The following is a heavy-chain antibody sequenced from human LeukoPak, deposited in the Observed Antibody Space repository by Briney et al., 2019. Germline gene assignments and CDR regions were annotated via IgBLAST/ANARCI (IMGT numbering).Heavy chain of an antibody. J-gene: IGHJ4*02. CDR3: AKVRRTVVVPAASDY. D-gene: IGHD2-2*01. CDR1: GFTFSSYA. Sequence: GGSLRLSCPASGFTFSSYAMSWVRQAPGKGLEWVSAISGSGGSTYYADSVKGRFTISRDNSKNTLYLQMNSLRAEDTAVYYCAKVRRTVVVPAASDYWGQGTLVTVSS. CDR2: ISGSGGST. V-gene: IGHV3-23*01.